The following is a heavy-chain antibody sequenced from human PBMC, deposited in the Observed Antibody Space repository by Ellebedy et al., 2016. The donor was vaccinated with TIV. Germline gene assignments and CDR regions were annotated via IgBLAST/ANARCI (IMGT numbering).Heavy chain of an antibody. CDR1: GFAFSSYG. CDR3: AAGPKKQWLLPGGY. Sequence: PGGSLRLSCAASGFAFSSYGMHRVRQAPGKGLEWVAVLSDDGSNYYYGDSVKGRFTISRDNSKNTLYLQMNSLRVEDTAVYYCAAGPKKQWLLPGGYWGRGTLVTVSS. V-gene: IGHV3-30*03. D-gene: IGHD6-19*01. CDR2: LSDDGSNY. J-gene: IGHJ4*02.